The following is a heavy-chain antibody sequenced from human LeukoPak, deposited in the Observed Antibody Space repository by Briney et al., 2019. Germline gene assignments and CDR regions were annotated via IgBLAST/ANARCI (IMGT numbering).Heavy chain of an antibody. J-gene: IGHJ1*01. CDR1: GGSISSSSYY. CDR2: IYYSGST. CDR3: ARDGHGITIFGHFYH. Sequence: SETLSLTCTVSGGSISSSSYYWGWIRQPPGKGLEWIGSIYYSGSTYYNPSLKSRVTISVDTSKNQFSLKLSSVTAADTAVYYCARDGHGITIFGHFYHWGQGTLVSVSS. V-gene: IGHV4-39*07. D-gene: IGHD3-9*01.